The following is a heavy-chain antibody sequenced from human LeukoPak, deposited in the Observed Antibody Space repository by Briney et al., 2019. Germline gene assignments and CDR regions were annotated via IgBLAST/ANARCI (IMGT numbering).Heavy chain of an antibody. Sequence: SETLSLTCTVSGGSISSYYWSWIRQPPGKGLEWIGYIYTSGSTNYNPSLKSRVTISVDTSKNQFSLKLSSVTAADTAAYYCARLLMPSKVFDYWGQGTLVTVSS. V-gene: IGHV4-4*09. CDR3: ARLLMPSKVFDY. J-gene: IGHJ4*02. CDR2: IYTSGST. D-gene: IGHD2-2*01. CDR1: GGSISSYY.